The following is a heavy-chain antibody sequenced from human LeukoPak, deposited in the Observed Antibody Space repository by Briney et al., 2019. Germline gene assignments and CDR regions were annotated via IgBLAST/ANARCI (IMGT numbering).Heavy chain of an antibody. Sequence: ASVPVSCQASGYTFTGYYMHWVRQAPGQGLEWMGWINPNSGSTNYAHKFQGRITKTRDTSLSTAYLELSRLRSDDTAVYYCARVVVVPAAMDYWGQGTLVTVSS. D-gene: IGHD2-2*01. CDR2: INPNSGST. CDR1: GYTFTGYY. J-gene: IGHJ4*02. V-gene: IGHV1-2*02. CDR3: ARVVVVPAAMDY.